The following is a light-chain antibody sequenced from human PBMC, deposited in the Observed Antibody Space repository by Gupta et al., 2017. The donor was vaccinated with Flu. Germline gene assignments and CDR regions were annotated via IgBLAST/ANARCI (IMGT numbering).Light chain of an antibody. Sequence: EIVLTRSPGTLSLSPGERATLSCRASQSVSSNYLAWYQQRPGQAPRLLIYGASSRATGIPDRFRGSGFGTDFALTISRLEPEDFAVYYGLQYGTSPRTCGQGTRVEVK. V-gene: IGKV3-20*01. CDR2: GAS. J-gene: IGKJ1*01. CDR3: LQYGTSPRT. CDR1: QSVSSNY.